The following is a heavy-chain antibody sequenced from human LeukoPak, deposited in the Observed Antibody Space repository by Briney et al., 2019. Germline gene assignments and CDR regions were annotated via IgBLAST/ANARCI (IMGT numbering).Heavy chain of an antibody. CDR1: GGSISSGGYS. V-gene: IGHV4-30-2*01. CDR3: ARGGVVVVAALDY. J-gene: IGHJ4*02. CDR2: IYHSGST. D-gene: IGHD2-15*01. Sequence: PSETLSLTCAVSGGSISSGGYSWSWIRQPLGKGLEWIGYIYHSGSTYYNPSLKSRVTISVDRSKNQFSLKLSSVTAADTAVYYCARGGVVVVAALDYWGQGTLVTVSS.